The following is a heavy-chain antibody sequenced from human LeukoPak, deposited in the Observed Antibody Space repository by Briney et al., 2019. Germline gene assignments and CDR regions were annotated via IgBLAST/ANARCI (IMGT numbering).Heavy chain of an antibody. J-gene: IGHJ3*02. CDR1: GGTFSSYA. D-gene: IGHD6-6*01. CDR2: IIPIFGTA. V-gene: IGHV1-69*06. CDR3: ARTRRRGVIAAPHDAFDI. Sequence: GASVKVSCKASGGTFSSYAISWVRQAPGQGLEWMGGIIPIFGTANYAQKFQGRVTITADKSTSTAYMELSSLRSEDTAVYYCARTRRRGVIAAPHDAFDIWGQGTMVTVSS.